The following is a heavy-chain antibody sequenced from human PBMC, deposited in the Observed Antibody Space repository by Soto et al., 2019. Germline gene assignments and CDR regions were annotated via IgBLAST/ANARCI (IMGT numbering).Heavy chain of an antibody. D-gene: IGHD4-4*01. V-gene: IGHV3-23*01. J-gene: IGHJ4*02. Sequence: GGSLRLSCAASGFNVSNYAMNWVRQAPGKGLEWVSGISGSGGSTYHADSVKGRFTMSRDNSKNTLYLLMNSLRAEDTAVYYCAKEEPSTVTDCWGQGTLVTVAS. CDR3: AKEEPSTVTDC. CDR2: ISGSGGST. CDR1: GFNVSNYA.